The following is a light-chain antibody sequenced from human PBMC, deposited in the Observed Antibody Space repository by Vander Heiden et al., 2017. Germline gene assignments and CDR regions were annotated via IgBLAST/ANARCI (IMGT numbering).Light chain of an antibody. CDR2: RNN. J-gene: IGLJ2*01. V-gene: IGLV1-47*01. CDR3: AAWDDSLSGVV. CDR1: SSNIGSNY. Sequence: QSVLTQPPSASGTPGPRVTISCSGSSSNIGSNYVYWYQQLPGTAPKLLIYRNNQRPSGVPDRFSGSKSGTSASLAISGLRSEEEADYYCAAWDDSLSGVVFGGGTKLTVL.